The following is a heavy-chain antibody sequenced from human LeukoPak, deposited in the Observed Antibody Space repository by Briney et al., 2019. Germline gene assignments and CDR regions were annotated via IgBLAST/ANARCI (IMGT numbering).Heavy chain of an antibody. J-gene: IGHJ4*02. D-gene: IGHD3-22*01. V-gene: IGHV3-23*01. CDR3: AKHSHDGSAPYYEVQFDS. Sequence: GGTLRLSCAASGFTFTSFAMSWVRQAPGKGLEWVSTISRTGVATYYANSVKGRFTISRDNSKNTVYLQMNSLRAEDTAVYYCAKHSHDGSAPYYEVQFDSWGQGTLVTVSS. CDR1: GFTFTSFA. CDR2: ISRTGVAT.